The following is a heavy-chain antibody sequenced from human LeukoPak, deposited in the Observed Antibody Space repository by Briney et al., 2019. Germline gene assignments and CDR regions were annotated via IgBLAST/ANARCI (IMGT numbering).Heavy chain of an antibody. D-gene: IGHD5-18*01. CDR1: GGSISGYY. Sequence: SETLSFTCTGSGGSISGYYWSWIRQPPGKGLEWIGYIYNSGSTNYNPSLKSRVTISLDTSRNQFSLRLNSVTAADTAVYYCARAWYSHGTFDHWGQGTLVTVSS. CDR3: ARAWYSHGTFDH. J-gene: IGHJ4*02. CDR2: IYNSGST. V-gene: IGHV4-59*01.